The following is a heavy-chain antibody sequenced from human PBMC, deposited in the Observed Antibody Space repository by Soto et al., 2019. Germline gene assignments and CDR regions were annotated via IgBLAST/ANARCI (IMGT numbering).Heavy chain of an antibody. D-gene: IGHD3-22*01. CDR3: AGDPDRHYNGSHASSYP. CDR2: IIPIIGII. Sequence: QVQLVQSGAEVKKPGSSVKVSCKASGGTFRTYTITWVRQAPGQGLEWMGRIIPIIGIINCAQKFQGRVTTTAAKFARTASMALTRARADDTAAYYRAGDPDRHYNGSHASSYPWGQGTLGTFSS. V-gene: IGHV1-69*08. J-gene: IGHJ5*02. CDR1: GGTFRTYT.